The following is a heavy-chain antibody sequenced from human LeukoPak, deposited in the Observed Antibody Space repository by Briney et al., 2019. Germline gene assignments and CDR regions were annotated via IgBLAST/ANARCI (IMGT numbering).Heavy chain of an antibody. Sequence: GGSLRLSCAASGFTFSSYGMHWVRQAPGKGLEWVAVISYDGSNKYYADSVKGRFTISRDNSKNTLYLQMNSLRAEDTAVYYCAKVPTDYNPGYYYGMDVWGQGTTVTVSS. D-gene: IGHD4-11*01. CDR1: GFTFSSYG. V-gene: IGHV3-30*18. CDR3: AKVPTDYNPGYYYGMDV. J-gene: IGHJ6*02. CDR2: ISYDGSNK.